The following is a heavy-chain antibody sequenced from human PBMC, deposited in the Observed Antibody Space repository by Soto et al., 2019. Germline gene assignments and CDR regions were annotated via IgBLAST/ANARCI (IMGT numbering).Heavy chain of an antibody. CDR1: AYTFSSYS. CDR2: ISSKSSYR. Sequence: EVQMVESGGGLVKPGESLRLSCAASAYTFSSYSMNWVRQAPGKGLEWISSISSKSSYRFYADSVRGRFTISRDNAKNSLYLQMNNLRAEDTAVYYCARDQGSSWGINYYIDYWGQGTLVTVSS. D-gene: IGHD6-13*01. J-gene: IGHJ4*02. CDR3: ARDQGSSWGINYYIDY. V-gene: IGHV3-21*01.